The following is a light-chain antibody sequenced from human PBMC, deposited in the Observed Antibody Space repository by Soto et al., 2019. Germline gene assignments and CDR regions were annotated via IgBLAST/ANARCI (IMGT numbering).Light chain of an antibody. CDR3: SSYAASKNLV. CDR1: SSDVGGYSY. CDR2: ESK. V-gene: IGLV2-8*01. J-gene: IGLJ2*01. Sequence: QSALTQPPSASGSPGQSVTIFCTGTSSDVGGYSYVSWYQQHPGKAPKLMIYESKNRPSGVPDRFSGSKSGNTASLTVSGLQSDDEDDYYCSSYAASKNLVFGGGTKLTVL.